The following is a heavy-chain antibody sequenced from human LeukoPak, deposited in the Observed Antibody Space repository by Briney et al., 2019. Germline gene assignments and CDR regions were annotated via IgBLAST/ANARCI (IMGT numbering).Heavy chain of an antibody. J-gene: IGHJ4*02. CDR3: ARSELLWFGGVNSGFDY. Sequence: SETLSLTCTVSGGSISSSYWSWIRQPPGKGLEWIGYVYYSGGTNYNPSLKSRVTISVDTSKIQFSLKLSSVTAADTAVYYCARSELLWFGGVNSGFDYWGQGTLVTVSS. D-gene: IGHD3-10*01. V-gene: IGHV4-59*01. CDR1: GGSISSSY. CDR2: VYYSGGT.